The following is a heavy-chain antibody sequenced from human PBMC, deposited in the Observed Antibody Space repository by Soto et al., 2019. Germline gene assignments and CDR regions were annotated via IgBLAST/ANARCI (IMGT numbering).Heavy chain of an antibody. V-gene: IGHV3-21*01. Sequence: GGSLRLSCAASGFTLTSYSMNWVRQASGKGLEWVSSISSSSSHIYYADSVKGRFTISRDNARNSLYLQMNSLRAEDTAVYYCVRERGLSSYYGMDVWGQGTTVTVSS. CDR1: GFTLTSYS. CDR3: VRERGLSSYYGMDV. D-gene: IGHD3-10*01. J-gene: IGHJ6*02. CDR2: ISSSSSHI.